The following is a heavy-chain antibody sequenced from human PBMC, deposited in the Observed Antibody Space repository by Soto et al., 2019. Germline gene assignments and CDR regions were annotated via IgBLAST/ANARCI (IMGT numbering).Heavy chain of an antibody. V-gene: IGHV4-4*02. Sequence: QVQLQESGPGLVKPSETLSLTCAVSGDSISSYNWWSWVRQPPGKGLEWVGEIFHSGSTNYDPSLGSRVTISIDKSKNQFSLKLTSVTAADTAVYYCARGGNYHVTDVGGQGTMVTVSS. J-gene: IGHJ3*01. CDR1: GDSISSYNW. CDR2: IFHSGST. CDR3: ARGGNYHVTDV. D-gene: IGHD3-16*02.